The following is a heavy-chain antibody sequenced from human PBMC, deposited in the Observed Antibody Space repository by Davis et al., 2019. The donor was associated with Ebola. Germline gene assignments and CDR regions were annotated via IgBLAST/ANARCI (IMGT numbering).Heavy chain of an antibody. D-gene: IGHD3-3*01. CDR2: VVPIFGPA. Sequence: AASVKVSCKASRGTFSSYVISWMRQAPGRGLEWMGGVVPIFGPASYAQNFLDRVTITADESTSTAYMELRSLRSEDTAVYYCARQPFPIFGVGEAGYDYWGQGTLVTVSS. V-gene: IGHV1-69*13. CDR3: ARQPFPIFGVGEAGYDY. CDR1: RGTFSSYV. J-gene: IGHJ4*02.